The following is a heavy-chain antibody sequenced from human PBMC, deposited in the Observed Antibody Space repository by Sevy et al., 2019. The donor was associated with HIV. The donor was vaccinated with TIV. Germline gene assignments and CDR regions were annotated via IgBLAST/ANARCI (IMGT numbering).Heavy chain of an antibody. CDR1: GFVFSSYG. CDR3: AKDIASSGWYGFDY. Sequence: GGSLRLSCAASGFVFSSYGLHWVRQAPGKGLEWVAVIWYDGSNKYYADSVKGRFTISRDDSKNTLYLQMNSLRADDTAVYYCAKDIASSGWYGFDYWVQGTLVTVSS. D-gene: IGHD6-19*01. V-gene: IGHV3-33*06. J-gene: IGHJ4*02. CDR2: IWYDGSNK.